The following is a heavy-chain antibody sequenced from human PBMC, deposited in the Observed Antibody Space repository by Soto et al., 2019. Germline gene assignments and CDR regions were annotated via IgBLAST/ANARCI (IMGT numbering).Heavy chain of an antibody. CDR2: IYYSGTT. D-gene: IGHD1-26*01. J-gene: IGHJ5*02. CDR1: GGSISTYY. V-gene: IGHV4-59*01. Sequence: QVQLQESGPGLVKLSETLSLTCTVSGGSISTYYWSWIRQPPGKGLEWIGYIYYSGTTNYNPSLKSRVTISVDTSKNQFSLKLSSVTAADTAVYYCARGKYSGSYYDWFDPWGQGTLVTVSS. CDR3: ARGKYSGSYYDWFDP.